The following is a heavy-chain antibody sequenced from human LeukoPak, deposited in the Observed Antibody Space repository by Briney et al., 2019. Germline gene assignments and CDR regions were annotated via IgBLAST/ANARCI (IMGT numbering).Heavy chain of an antibody. Sequence: ASVKVSCKASGYTFTGYYIHWVRQAPGQGPEWMGWISPDSGGTNYAQKFQGRVTVTGDSSISTAYMELSGLRSDDTAVYYCARDSIRGVRLLDYWGQGTLVTVSS. CDR2: ISPDSGGT. D-gene: IGHD3-10*01. CDR1: GYTFTGYY. V-gene: IGHV1-2*02. CDR3: ARDSIRGVRLLDY. J-gene: IGHJ4*02.